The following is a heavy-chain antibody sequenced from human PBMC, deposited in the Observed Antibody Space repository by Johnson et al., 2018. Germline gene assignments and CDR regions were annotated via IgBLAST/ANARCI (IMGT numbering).Heavy chain of an antibody. J-gene: IGHJ3*02. Sequence: VQLVQSGGGLVQPGGSLRLSCAASGFTFSSYWMSWVRQAPGKGLEWVANIKQDGSEKYYVDSVKGRFTISRDNAKNSVYLQMNSLKASDTAMYYCARPEGGASYDAFDIWGQGTMVTVSS. CDR2: IKQDGSEK. V-gene: IGHV3-7*03. CDR1: GFTFSSYW. D-gene: IGHD1-26*01. CDR3: ARPEGGASYDAFDI.